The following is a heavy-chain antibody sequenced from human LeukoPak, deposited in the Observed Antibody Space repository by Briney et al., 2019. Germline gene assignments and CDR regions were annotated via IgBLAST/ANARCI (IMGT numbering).Heavy chain of an antibody. D-gene: IGHD2-15*01. Sequence: ASVKVSCKASGYTFSSYAMHWVRQAPGQRLEWMGWINAGNGNTKYSQKFQGRVTITRDTSASTAYMELSSLRFEDTAVYYCAIGYCSGGSCYVFDYWGQGTLVTVSS. CDR2: INAGNGNT. J-gene: IGHJ4*02. V-gene: IGHV1-3*01. CDR1: GYTFSSYA. CDR3: AIGYCSGGSCYVFDY.